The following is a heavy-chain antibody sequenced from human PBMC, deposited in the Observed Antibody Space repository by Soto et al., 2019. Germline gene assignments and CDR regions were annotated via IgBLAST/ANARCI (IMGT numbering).Heavy chain of an antibody. J-gene: IGHJ4*02. CDR2: IIPIFGTA. CDR3: ASHGYSYGYLFDY. D-gene: IGHD5-18*01. Sequence: QVQLVQSGAEEKKPGCSVKVSCKASGGTFSSYSISWVRKSPGHGLEWIAGIIPIFGTADYAQKCQGRGTNTAEESTSTAYMELSSLRSEDTAVYYCASHGYSYGYLFDYWGQGTLVTVPP. CDR1: GGTFSSYS. V-gene: IGHV1-69*12.